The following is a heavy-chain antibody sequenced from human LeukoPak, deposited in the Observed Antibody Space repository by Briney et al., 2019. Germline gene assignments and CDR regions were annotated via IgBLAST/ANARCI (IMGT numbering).Heavy chain of an antibody. CDR3: ARHGVSSSWDYYFDY. J-gene: IGHJ4*02. D-gene: IGHD6-13*01. Sequence: SETLSLTCTVSGGSISSYYWSWIRQPPGKGLEWIGYIYYSGSTNYNPSLKSRVTISVDTSKNQFSLKLSSVTAADTAVYYCARHGVSSSWDYYFDYWGQGTLVTVSS. CDR2: IYYSGST. CDR1: GGSISSYY. V-gene: IGHV4-59*08.